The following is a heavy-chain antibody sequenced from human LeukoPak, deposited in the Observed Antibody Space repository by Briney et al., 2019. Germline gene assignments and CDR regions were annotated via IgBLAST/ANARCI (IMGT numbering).Heavy chain of an antibody. Sequence: GSLRLSCAVSGFTFSSYGMHWVCQAPGKGLEWVAVISYDGSNKYYAASVKGRFTISRDNFENTLFLQMNSLRAEDTAVYYCAKEVGDDYIWESYRYFDYWGQGHVDTVSS. CDR2: ISYDGSNK. V-gene: IGHV3-30*18. CDR1: GFTFSSYG. CDR3: AKEVGDDYIWESYRYFDY. J-gene: IGHJ4*02. D-gene: IGHD3-16*02.